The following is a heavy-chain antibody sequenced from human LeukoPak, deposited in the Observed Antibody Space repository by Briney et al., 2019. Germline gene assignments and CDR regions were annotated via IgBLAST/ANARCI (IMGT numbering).Heavy chain of an antibody. CDR2: ISGSSTYI. V-gene: IGHV3-21*06. J-gene: IGHJ4*02. Sequence: PGGSLRLSCAASGFIFSSYSMNWVRQTPGMRLEWVSSISGSSTYIFYADSVKGRFTISRDDAKNSVYLQMNSLRDEDTAVYYCARFETRGTGDFDNWGQGTLVTVSS. CDR1: GFIFSSYS. CDR3: ARFETRGTGDFDN. D-gene: IGHD3/OR15-3a*01.